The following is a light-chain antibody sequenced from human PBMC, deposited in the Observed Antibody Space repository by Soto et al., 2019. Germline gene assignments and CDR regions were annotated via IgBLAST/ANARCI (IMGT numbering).Light chain of an antibody. CDR2: WAS. Sequence: IVMTQSPDSLAVSLVESSTINCKSIHIVLYSSNKKNYLAWYQKKPGQPPKVLIYWASTRESGVPDRFSGSGSGTDFTLTISSLQAEDVAVYYCQQYYSAPPTFGQGTKVDIK. CDR1: HIVLYSSNKKNY. J-gene: IGKJ1*01. V-gene: IGKV4-1*01. CDR3: QQYYSAPPT.